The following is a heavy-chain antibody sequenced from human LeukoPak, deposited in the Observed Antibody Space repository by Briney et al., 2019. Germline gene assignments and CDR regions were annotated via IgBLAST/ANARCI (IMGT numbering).Heavy chain of an antibody. D-gene: IGHD3-10*01. CDR2: IQSKIDGGST. V-gene: IGHV3-15*01. CDR1: GFTFANAW. J-gene: IGHJ4*02. Sequence: GGSLRLSCAASGFTFANAWMSWVRQAPGKGLEWVGRIQSKIDGGSTDYAAPVKGRFTISRDDSKNTVFLQVNSLKTEDTAVYYCATVVWFGELLGYWGQGVLVTVSS. CDR3: ATVVWFGELLGY.